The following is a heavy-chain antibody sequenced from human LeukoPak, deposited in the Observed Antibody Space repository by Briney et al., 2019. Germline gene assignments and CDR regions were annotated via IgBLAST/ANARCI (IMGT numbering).Heavy chain of an antibody. CDR1: GGSISSGDYY. V-gene: IGHV4-30-4*08. CDR2: IYYSGST. J-gene: IGHJ4*02. CDR3: ARGTYSGYDYLDY. Sequence: SQTLSLTCTVSGGSISSGDYYWSWIRQPPGKGLEWIGYIYYSGSTYYNPSLKSRVTMSVDTSKNQFSLKLSSVTAADTAMYYCARGTYSGYDYLDYWGQGSLVTVSS. D-gene: IGHD5-12*01.